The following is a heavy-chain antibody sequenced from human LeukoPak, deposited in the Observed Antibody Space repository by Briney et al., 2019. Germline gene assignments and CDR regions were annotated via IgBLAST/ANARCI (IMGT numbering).Heavy chain of an antibody. Sequence: ASVKVSCKASGGTFSSYAISWVRQAPGQGLEWMGGIIPIFGTANYAQKFQGRVTITADKSTSTAYMELSSLRSEDTAVYYCVRSGIAVLGWFDPWGQGTLVTVSS. V-gene: IGHV1-69*06. CDR3: VRSGIAVLGWFDP. J-gene: IGHJ5*02. D-gene: IGHD6-19*01. CDR2: IIPIFGTA. CDR1: GGTFSSYA.